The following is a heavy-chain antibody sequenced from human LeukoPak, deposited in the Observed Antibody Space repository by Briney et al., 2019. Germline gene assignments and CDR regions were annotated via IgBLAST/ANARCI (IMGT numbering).Heavy chain of an antibody. V-gene: IGHV4-34*01. Sequence: SETLSLTCAVYGGSFSGYYWSWIRQPPGKGLEWIGEINRSGSTNYNPSLKSRVTISVDTSKNQFSLKLSSVTAADTAVYYCATPYGSYYNAEYFQHWGQGTLVTVSS. CDR1: GGSFSGYY. J-gene: IGHJ1*01. D-gene: IGHD1-26*01. CDR2: INRSGST. CDR3: ATPYGSYYNAEYFQH.